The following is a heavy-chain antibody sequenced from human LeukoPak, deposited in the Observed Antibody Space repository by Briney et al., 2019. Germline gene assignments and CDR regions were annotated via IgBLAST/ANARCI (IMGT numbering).Heavy chain of an antibody. V-gene: IGHV1-18*01. CDR1: GYTFTSYG. CDR2: ISAYNGNT. CDR3: ASVLYCGADCYSGRYFFDY. D-gene: IGHD2-21*02. J-gene: IGHJ4*02. Sequence: ASVKVSCKASGYTFTSYGISWVRQAPGQGHEWMGWISAYNGNTNYAQKLQGRVTMTRDTSTSTVYMELSSLRSEDTAVYYCASVLYCGADCYSGRYFFDYWGQGTLVTVSS.